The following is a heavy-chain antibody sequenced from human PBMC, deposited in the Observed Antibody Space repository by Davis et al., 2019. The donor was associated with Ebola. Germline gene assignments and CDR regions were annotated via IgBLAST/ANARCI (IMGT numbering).Heavy chain of an antibody. Sequence: GESLNTSCAAPCFTFSSYGMHWVPQAPGKGLEWVAVISYDGSNKYYADSVKGRFTISRDNSKNTLYLQMNSLRAEDTAVYYCARGGGRQQLVPRFDYWGQGTLVTVSS. CDR1: CFTFSSYG. CDR2: ISYDGSNK. V-gene: IGHV3-30*03. D-gene: IGHD6-13*01. J-gene: IGHJ4*02. CDR3: ARGGGRQQLVPRFDY.